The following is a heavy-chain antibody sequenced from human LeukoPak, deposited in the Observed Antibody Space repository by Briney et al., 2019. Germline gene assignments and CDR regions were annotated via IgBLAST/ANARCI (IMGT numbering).Heavy chain of an antibody. CDR3: ARLGYYYGSGSPL. J-gene: IGHJ4*02. D-gene: IGHD3-10*01. Sequence: PGGSLRLSCAASGFTFSSYEMNWVRQAPGEGLEWVSYISSSGSTIYYADSVKGRFTISRDNAKNSLYLQMNSLRAEDTAVYYCARLGYYYGSGSPLWGQGTLVTVSS. CDR1: GFTFSSYE. CDR2: ISSSGSTI. V-gene: IGHV3-48*03.